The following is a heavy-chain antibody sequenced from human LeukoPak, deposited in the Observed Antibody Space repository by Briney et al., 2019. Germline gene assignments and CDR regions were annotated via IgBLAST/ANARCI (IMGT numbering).Heavy chain of an antibody. D-gene: IGHD4-17*01. CDR1: GYTFTGYY. Sequence: ASVKVSCKASGYTFTGYYMHWVRQAPGQGLEGMGWINPNSGGTNYAQKFQGRVTMTRDTSISTAYMELSRLRSEDTAVYYCARDSDYGDHNWFDPWGQGTLVTVSS. J-gene: IGHJ5*02. CDR2: INPNSGGT. CDR3: ARDSDYGDHNWFDP. V-gene: IGHV1-2*02.